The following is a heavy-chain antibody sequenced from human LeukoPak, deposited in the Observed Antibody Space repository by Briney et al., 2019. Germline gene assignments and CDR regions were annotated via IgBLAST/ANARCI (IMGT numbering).Heavy chain of an antibody. Sequence: PSETLSLTCAVYGGSFSGYYWSWIRQPPGKGLEWIGEINHSGSTNYNPSLKSRVTISVDTSKNQFSLKLSSVTAADTAVYYCARDAYFYDSSGYYDDYWGQGTLVTVSS. V-gene: IGHV4-34*01. D-gene: IGHD3-22*01. CDR3: ARDAYFYDSSGYYDDY. CDR1: GGSFSGYY. CDR2: INHSGST. J-gene: IGHJ4*02.